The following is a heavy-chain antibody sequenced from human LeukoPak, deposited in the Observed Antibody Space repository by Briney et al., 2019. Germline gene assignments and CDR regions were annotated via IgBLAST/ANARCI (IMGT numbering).Heavy chain of an antibody. V-gene: IGHV4/OR15-8*02. Sequence: PSETLSLTCGVSGGSISGTNWWRWVRQPPGQGLEWIGEISLAGQTNYNPSLNGRVTMSLDKSSNQLSLHLTSVTAADTATYFCSRESGPFCPFGYWGQGTLVIVSS. CDR2: ISLAGQT. CDR1: GGSISGTNW. CDR3: SRESGPFCPFGY. J-gene: IGHJ4*02. D-gene: IGHD1-26*01.